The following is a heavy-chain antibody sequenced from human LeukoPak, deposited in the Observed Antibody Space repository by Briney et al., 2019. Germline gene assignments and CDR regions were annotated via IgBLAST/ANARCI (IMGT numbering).Heavy chain of an antibody. CDR1: GFTFSNAW. Sequence: PGGSLRLSCAASGFTFSNAWMSWVRQAPGKGLEWVGRIKSKTDGGTTDYAAPVKGRFTISRDDSKNTLYLQMNSLKTEDTAVYYCEVYYDFWSGYRNFDYWGQGTLVTVSS. V-gene: IGHV3-15*01. CDR3: EVYYDFWSGYRNFDY. CDR2: IKSKTDGGTT. D-gene: IGHD3-3*01. J-gene: IGHJ4*02.